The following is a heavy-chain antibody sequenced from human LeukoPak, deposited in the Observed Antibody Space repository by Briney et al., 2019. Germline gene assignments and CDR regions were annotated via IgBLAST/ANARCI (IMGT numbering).Heavy chain of an antibody. CDR3: ARGGYYYDSSGYYPGPMDY. J-gene: IGHJ4*02. CDR2: ISAYNGNT. Sequence: ESSVTVSRKCSGYTFTSHGISWVRESIGQAPGRVGWISAYNGNTNYTKKIQGRVTMTTDTSTSTAYVGLRFLRSDDTAVYYCARGGYYYDSSGYYPGPMDYWGQGTLVTVSS. CDR1: GYTFTSHG. D-gene: IGHD3-22*01. V-gene: IGHV1-18*01.